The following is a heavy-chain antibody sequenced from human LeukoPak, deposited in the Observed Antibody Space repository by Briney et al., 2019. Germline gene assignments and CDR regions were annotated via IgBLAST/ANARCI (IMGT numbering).Heavy chain of an antibody. CDR2: ISYDGSNK. V-gene: IGHV3-30-3*01. CDR3: ARVPGSIVVVPAARYFQH. D-gene: IGHD2-2*01. Sequence: GRSLRLSCAASGFTFSSYAMHWVRQAPGKGLEWVTVISYDGSNKYYADSVKGRFTISRDNSKNTLYLQMNSLRAEDTAVYYCARVPGSIVVVPAARYFQHWGQGTLVTVSS. CDR1: GFTFSSYA. J-gene: IGHJ1*01.